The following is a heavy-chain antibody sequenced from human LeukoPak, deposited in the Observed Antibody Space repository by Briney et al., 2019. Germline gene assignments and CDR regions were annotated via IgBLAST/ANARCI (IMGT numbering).Heavy chain of an antibody. CDR3: ARGPGHYGMDV. CDR2: INQNGGET. V-gene: IGHV3-7*03. CDR1: GFTFSSHW. Sequence: GGSLRLSCAASGFTFSSHWMTWVRQAPGKGLEWVANINQNGGETYYVGSMKGRLTISRDNAKNSLYLQMNSLRAEDTAVYYCARGPGHYGMDVWGQGTTVTVSS. J-gene: IGHJ6*02. D-gene: IGHD2-2*01.